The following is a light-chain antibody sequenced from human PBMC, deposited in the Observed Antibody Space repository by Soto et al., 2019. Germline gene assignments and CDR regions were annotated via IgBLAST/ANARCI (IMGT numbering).Light chain of an antibody. CDR3: QHGYSTPLP. CDR1: QSISTY. J-gene: IGKJ4*01. V-gene: IGKV1-39*01. Sequence: DIQMTQSPSSLSASVGDRVTITCRASQSISTYLHWYQQKPGKAPNLLIYAASTLQSGVPSMFSGSGSGTDFPVTISSLQPEDFATYFCQHGYSTPLPFGGGTKVEIK. CDR2: AAS.